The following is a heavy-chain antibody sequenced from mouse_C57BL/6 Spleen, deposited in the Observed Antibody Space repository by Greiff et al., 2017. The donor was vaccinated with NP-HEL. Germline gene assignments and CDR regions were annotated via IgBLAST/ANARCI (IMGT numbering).Heavy chain of an antibody. CDR2: IHPNSGST. V-gene: IGHV1-64*01. J-gene: IGHJ1*03. Sequence: QVQLQQSGDELVKPGASVKLSCKASGYTFTSYWMHWVKQRPGQGLEWIGMIHPNSGSTNYNEKFKSKATLTVDKSSSTAYRQLSSLTSEDSAVYYCARTTGRYFDVWGTGTTVTVSS. CDR3: ARTTGRYFDV. CDR1: GYTFTSYW. D-gene: IGHD2-12*01.